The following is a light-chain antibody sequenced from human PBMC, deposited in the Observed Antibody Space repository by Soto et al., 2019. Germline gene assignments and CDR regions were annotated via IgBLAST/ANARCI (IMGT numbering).Light chain of an antibody. CDR3: QQYGSSGT. CDR1: QSVRSSY. Sequence: EILLTQSPGTLPLSPGERATLSCRASQSVRSSYLAWYQQQPRQAPSLLIYGASSRATGIPDRLSGSGSGTDSTLTISRLEPEDFAVYYCQQYGSSGTFGQGTKVDIK. CDR2: GAS. V-gene: IGKV3-20*01. J-gene: IGKJ1*01.